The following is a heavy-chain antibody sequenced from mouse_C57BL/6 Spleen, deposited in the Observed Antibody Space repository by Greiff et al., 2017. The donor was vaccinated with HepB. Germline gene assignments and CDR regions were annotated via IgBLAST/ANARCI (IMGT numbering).Heavy chain of an antibody. CDR1: GFTFSDYY. CDR2: ISNVGGST. D-gene: IGHD1-1*01. J-gene: IGHJ4*01. Sequence: EVQLVESGGGLVQPGGSLKLSCAASGFTFSDYYMYWVRQTPEKRLEWVAYISNVGGSTYYPDTVKGRFTVSRDTAKNTLYRQMSRLKCEDTAMYYGARHDGYGSSGEEAMDYWGQGTSVTVSS. CDR3: ARHDGYGSSGEEAMDY. V-gene: IGHV5-12*01.